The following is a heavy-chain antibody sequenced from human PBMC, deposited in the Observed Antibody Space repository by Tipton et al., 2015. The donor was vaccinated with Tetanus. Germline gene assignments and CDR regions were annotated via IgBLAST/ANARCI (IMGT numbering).Heavy chain of an antibody. V-gene: IGHV3-7*01. CDR2: IRQGGSEK. CDR1: GFTLSNLW. Sequence: GSLRLSCAASGFTLSNLWMRWVRQAPGKGLEWVANIRQGGSEKHYVDSVKGRFTISRDDAKNSLYLQMNSLRAEDTAVYYCARAFFAAATSWGQGTLVTVSS. D-gene: IGHD6-13*01. J-gene: IGHJ5*02. CDR3: ARAFFAAATS.